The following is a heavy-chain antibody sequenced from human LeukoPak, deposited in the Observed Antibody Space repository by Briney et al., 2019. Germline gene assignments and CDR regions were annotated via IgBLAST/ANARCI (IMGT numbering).Heavy chain of an antibody. J-gene: IGHJ4*02. V-gene: IGHV3-21*01. Sequence: GGSLRLSCAAPGFTFSSYSMNWVRQAPGKGLEWVSSISSSSSYIYYADSVKGRFTISRDNAKNSLYLQMNSLRAEDTAVYYCARFIYDFWSGYPPYFDYWGQGTLVTVSS. CDR1: GFTFSSYS. CDR2: ISSSSSYI. D-gene: IGHD3-3*01. CDR3: ARFIYDFWSGYPPYFDY.